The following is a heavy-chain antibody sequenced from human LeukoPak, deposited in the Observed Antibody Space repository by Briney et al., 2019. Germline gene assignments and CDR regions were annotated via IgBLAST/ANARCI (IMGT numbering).Heavy chain of an antibody. Sequence: GASVTVSCTASGGTFSSYAISWVRQAPGQGLEWMGGIIPIFGTANYAQKFQGRVTITADESTSTAYMELSSLRSEDTAVYYCAIGSSGFDWLFDGWCWGQGTLVTVSS. CDR2: IIPIFGTA. V-gene: IGHV1-69*13. D-gene: IGHD3-9*01. CDR1: GGTFSSYA. CDR3: AIGSSGFDWLFDGWC. J-gene: IGHJ4*02.